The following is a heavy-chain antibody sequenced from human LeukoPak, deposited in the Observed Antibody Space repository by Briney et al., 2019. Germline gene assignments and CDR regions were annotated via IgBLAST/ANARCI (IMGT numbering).Heavy chain of an antibody. Sequence: SETLSLTCTVSGGSISSSSYYWGWIRQPPGKGLEWIGSIYYSGSTHYNPTLKSRLTMSADTSKNQFYLKLTSVTAADTAVYYCATGTGYYKGAEYFQYWGQGTLVTVSS. CDR1: GGSISSSSYY. CDR3: ATGTGYYKGAEYFQY. D-gene: IGHD3-9*01. V-gene: IGHV4-39*07. J-gene: IGHJ1*01. CDR2: IYYSGST.